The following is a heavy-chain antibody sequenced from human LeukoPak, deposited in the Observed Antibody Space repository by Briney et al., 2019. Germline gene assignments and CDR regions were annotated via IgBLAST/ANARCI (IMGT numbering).Heavy chain of an antibody. V-gene: IGHV1-2*02. CDR1: GYTFTDYY. J-gene: IGHJ4*02. Sequence: ASVKVSCKASGYTFTDYYILWVRQAPGQGLEWMGWINPNSGGTNYAQKFQGRVTMTRDTSISTAYMELSGLISGDTAVYYCARDRDWGQDYWGQGTLVTVSS. CDR3: ARDRDWGQDY. D-gene: IGHD7-27*01. CDR2: INPNSGGT.